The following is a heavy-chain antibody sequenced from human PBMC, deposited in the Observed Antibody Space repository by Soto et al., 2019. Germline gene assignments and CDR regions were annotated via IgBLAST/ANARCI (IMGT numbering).Heavy chain of an antibody. V-gene: IGHV4-30-2*01. CDR1: GGSIRSGGYS. J-gene: IGHJ4*02. CDR2: IYHSGST. D-gene: IGHD3-16*02. CDR3: ARVPIV. Sequence: QLHLQESGSGLVKPSQTLSLTSAVSGGSIRSGGYSWSWIRQPPGKGLEWIGYIYHSGSTYYNPSLKSRVTISVDRSKNQFSLKLSSVTAADTAVYYCARVPIVWGQGTLVTVSS.